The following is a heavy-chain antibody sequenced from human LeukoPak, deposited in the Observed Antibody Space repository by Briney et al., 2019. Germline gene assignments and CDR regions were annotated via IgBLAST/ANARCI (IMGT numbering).Heavy chain of an antibody. Sequence: PSETLSLTCAVYGGSFSGYYRSWIRQPPGKGLEWIGEINHSGSTNYNPSLKSRVTISVDTPKNQFSLKLSSVTAADTAVYYCARHRQGGIYTSSWYGFDYWGQGTLVTVSS. CDR2: INHSGST. CDR1: GGSFSGYY. V-gene: IGHV4-34*01. J-gene: IGHJ4*02. D-gene: IGHD6-13*01. CDR3: ARHRQGGIYTSSWYGFDY.